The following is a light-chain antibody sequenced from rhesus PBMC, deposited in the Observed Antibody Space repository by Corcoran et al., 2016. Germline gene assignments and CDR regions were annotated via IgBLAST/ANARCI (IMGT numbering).Light chain of an antibody. Sequence: EIVLTQSPATLALSSGERATVSCRASQSVTTYLAWYQQKLGQAPRLLISGASSRAPGIPDRFRGSGSGTAFTLTISSLGPEGAGLYFCLQTSEWPYTFGQGTKVEIK. J-gene: IGKJ2*01. CDR3: LQTSEWPYT. V-gene: IGKV3-24*03. CDR1: QSVTTY. CDR2: GAS.